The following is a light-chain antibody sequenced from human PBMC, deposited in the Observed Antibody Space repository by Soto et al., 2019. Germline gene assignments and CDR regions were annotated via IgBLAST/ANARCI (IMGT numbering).Light chain of an antibody. CDR1: QSVSSSY. CDR3: QQYGTSPWT. CDR2: GAS. V-gene: IGKV3-20*01. J-gene: IGKJ1*01. Sequence: DIVLTQSPGTLSLSPGERATLSCRASQSVSSSYLAWYLQKPGQAPRLLIYGASSRATGIPDRFSGSGSGTDFTLTISRLEPEDFAVYYCQQYGTSPWTFGRGTKVDIK.